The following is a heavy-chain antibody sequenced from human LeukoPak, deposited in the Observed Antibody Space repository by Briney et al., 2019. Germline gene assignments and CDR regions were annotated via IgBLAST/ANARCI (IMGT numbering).Heavy chain of an antibody. CDR1: GFTFSSYE. J-gene: IGHJ3*02. Sequence: GGSLRLSCAASGFTFSSYEINWVRRAPGKGLEWVSYVSSSGSAIYYADSVKGRFTISRDNAKNSLFLQMDSLRAEDTAVYYCARERHDALDIWGQGTMVTVSS. V-gene: IGHV3-48*03. CDR2: VSSSGSAI. CDR3: ARERHDALDI.